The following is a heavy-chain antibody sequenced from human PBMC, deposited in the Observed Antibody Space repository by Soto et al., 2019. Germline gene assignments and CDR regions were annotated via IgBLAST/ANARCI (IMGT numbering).Heavy chain of an antibody. CDR1: GGSTSGHY. CDR2: IYSSGSP. Sequence: TETLSLTCTVSGGSTSGHYWSWIRQPPGKGLEWIGYIYSSGSPHHNPSLKSRVIISEDRSKNQIYLKLNSVTAADTAVYYCAREYYYDSSGIGFDPWGPGTLVTVSS. V-gene: IGHV4-59*11. D-gene: IGHD3-22*01. CDR3: AREYYYDSSGIGFDP. J-gene: IGHJ5*02.